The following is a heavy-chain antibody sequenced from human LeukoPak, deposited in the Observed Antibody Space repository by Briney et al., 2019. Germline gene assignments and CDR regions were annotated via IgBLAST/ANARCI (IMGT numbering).Heavy chain of an antibody. V-gene: IGHV3-33*01. J-gene: IGHJ4*02. CDR2: IWSDGSIK. Sequence: GGSLRLSCAASGFTFSSYGMNWVRQAPGKGLEWVGVIWSDGSIKYYGDSVKGRFAISRDNSKNTLYLQVNSLRDEDTAVYYCASGPPFLKYFEYWGQGTLVTVSS. D-gene: IGHD3-3*01. CDR3: ASGPPFLKYFEY. CDR1: GFTFSSYG.